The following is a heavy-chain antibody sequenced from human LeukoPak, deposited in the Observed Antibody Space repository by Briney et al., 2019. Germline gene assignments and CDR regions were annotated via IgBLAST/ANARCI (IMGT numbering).Heavy chain of an antibody. CDR2: IYHSGST. D-gene: IGHD3-10*01. Sequence: PSGTLSLTCTVSGGSISSSNWWCWVRQPPGKGLELSGEIYHSGSTNYNPSLKSRVTISVDKSKNQFSLKLSSVTAADTAVYYCAAKDYGSGSYYKDDYWGQGTLVTVSS. CDR3: AAKDYGSGSYYKDDY. V-gene: IGHV4-4*02. CDR1: GGSISSSNW. J-gene: IGHJ4*02.